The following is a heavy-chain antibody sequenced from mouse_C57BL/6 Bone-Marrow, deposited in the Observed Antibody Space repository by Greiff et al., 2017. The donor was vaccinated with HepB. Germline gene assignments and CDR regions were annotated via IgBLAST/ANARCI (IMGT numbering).Heavy chain of an antibody. D-gene: IGHD1-1*01. CDR3: ARGPLIITTVVEGYYFDY. CDR1: GFTFSDYG. J-gene: IGHJ2*01. CDR2: ISSGSSTI. Sequence: EVKVVESGGGLVKPGGSLKLSCAASGFTFSDYGMHWVRQAPEKGLEWVAYISSGSSTIYYADTVKGRFTISRDNAKNTLFLQMTSLRSEDTAMYYCARGPLIITTVVEGYYFDYWGQGTTLTVSS. V-gene: IGHV5-17*01.